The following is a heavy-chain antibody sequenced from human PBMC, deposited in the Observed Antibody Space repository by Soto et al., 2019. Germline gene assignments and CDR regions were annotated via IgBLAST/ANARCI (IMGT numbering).Heavy chain of an antibody. CDR1: GFTFSSYW. V-gene: IGHV3-74*01. D-gene: IGHD4-17*01. J-gene: IGHJ4*02. CDR2: INRDGSTT. CDR3: ARVAHGDCGVFDY. Sequence: EVQLVESGGGLVQPGGSLRLSCEAAGFTFSSYWMHWVRQAPGKGLVWVSRINRDGSTTSYADSVKGRFSISRDNAKNALYLQMNSLRAEDTAVYYCARVAHGDCGVFDYWGQGTLVTVSS.